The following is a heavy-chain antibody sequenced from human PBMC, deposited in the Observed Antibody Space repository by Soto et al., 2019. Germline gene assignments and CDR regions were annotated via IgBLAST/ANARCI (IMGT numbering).Heavy chain of an antibody. D-gene: IGHD3-10*01. CDR1: GFSLSTSGMC. Sequence: SGPTLVNPTQTLTLTCTFSGFSLSTSGMCVSWIRQPPGKALEWLALIDWDDDKYYSTSLKTGLTISKDTSKNQVVLTMTNMDPVDTAMYYCARILGPFGWGSYYTPFWYYGMAVGGKGTRVTVPS. V-gene: IGHV2-70*01. CDR3: ARILGPFGWGSYYTPFWYYGMAV. J-gene: IGHJ6*04. CDR2: IDWDDDK.